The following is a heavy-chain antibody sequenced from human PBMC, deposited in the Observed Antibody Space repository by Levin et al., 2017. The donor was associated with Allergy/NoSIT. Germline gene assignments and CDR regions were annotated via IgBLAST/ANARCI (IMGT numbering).Heavy chain of an antibody. CDR1: GFTFSSYA. D-gene: IGHD1-26*01. Sequence: GGSLRLSCAASGFTFSSYAMSWVRQAPGKGLEWVSALSGSGGTTYYADSVKGRFTISRDNSENTVYLQMNSLRAEDTAVYYCAKVSQWGGAARLDYWGQGTLVTVSS. CDR2: LSGSGGTT. V-gene: IGHV3-23*01. J-gene: IGHJ4*02. CDR3: AKVSQWGGAARLDY.